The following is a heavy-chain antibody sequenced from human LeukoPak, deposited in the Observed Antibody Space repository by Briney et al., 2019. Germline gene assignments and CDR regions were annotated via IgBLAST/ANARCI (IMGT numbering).Heavy chain of an antibody. V-gene: IGHV4-59*01. CDR3: ARTGGYVYLTLDY. Sequence: PSETLSLTCTVSGGSISSYYWSWIRQPPGKGLEWIGYIYYSGSTNYNPSLKSRVTISVDTSKNQFSLKLSSVTAADTAVYYCARTGGYVYLTLDYWGQGTLVTVSS. CDR2: IYYSGST. CDR1: GGSISSYY. D-gene: IGHD5-12*01. J-gene: IGHJ4*02.